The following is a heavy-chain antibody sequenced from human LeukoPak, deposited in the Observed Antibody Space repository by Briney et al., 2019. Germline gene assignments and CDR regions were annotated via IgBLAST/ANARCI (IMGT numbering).Heavy chain of an antibody. CDR2: IRYDGNNK. Sequence: GGSLRLSCAASGFTFSSYGMHWVRQAPGKGLEWVAFIRYDGNNKYYVDSVKGRFTISRDNSKNTLYLQMNSLRAEDTAVYYCAKDSWEVGATSEIDYWGQGTLVTVSS. V-gene: IGHV3-30*02. D-gene: IGHD1-26*01. CDR3: AKDSWEVGATSEIDY. CDR1: GFTFSSYG. J-gene: IGHJ4*02.